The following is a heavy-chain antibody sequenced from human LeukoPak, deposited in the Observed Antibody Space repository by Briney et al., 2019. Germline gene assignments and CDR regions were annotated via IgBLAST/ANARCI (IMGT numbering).Heavy chain of an antibody. CDR2: INPNSGGT. V-gene: IGHV1-2*02. J-gene: IGHJ4*02. CDR3: ARGLPSAGYPPGY. CDR1: GYTFTGYY. D-gene: IGHD3-9*01. Sequence: ASVKVSCKASGYTFTGYYMHWVRQAPGQGLEWMGWINPNSGGTNYAQKLQGRVTMTTDTSTSTAYMELRSLRSDDTAVYYCARGLPSAGYPPGYWGQGTLVTVSS.